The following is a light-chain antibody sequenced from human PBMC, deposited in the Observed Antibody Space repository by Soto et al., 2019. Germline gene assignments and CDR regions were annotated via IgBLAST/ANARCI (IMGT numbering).Light chain of an antibody. J-gene: IGKJ4*01. Sequence: EIVMTQSPATLSVSPGERATLSCRASQSVSSNLAWYQQKPGQAPRLLIYGAFTRATGIPARFSGSGSGTEFTLTISSLQSEDFAFYYCQQYNNWPLTFGGGTNVEIK. CDR1: QSVSSN. CDR3: QQYNNWPLT. CDR2: GAF. V-gene: IGKV3-15*01.